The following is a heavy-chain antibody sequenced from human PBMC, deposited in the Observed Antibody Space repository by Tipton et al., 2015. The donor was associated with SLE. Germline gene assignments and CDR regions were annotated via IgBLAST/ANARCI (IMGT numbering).Heavy chain of an antibody. Sequence: QVQLVQSGAEVKQPGASVRVSCRASGYTLTSHDIHWVRQAPGQGLEYMGWMNPDKGDTGYTQRFQDRVTMNSDTPTTTVHMDLTRLTSDDTAVYYCARVRFGIGYDWGQGTLVTVTS. D-gene: IGHD5-12*01. CDR2: MNPDKGDT. J-gene: IGHJ4*02. V-gene: IGHV1-8*01. CDR3: ARVRFGIGYD. CDR1: GYTLTSHD.